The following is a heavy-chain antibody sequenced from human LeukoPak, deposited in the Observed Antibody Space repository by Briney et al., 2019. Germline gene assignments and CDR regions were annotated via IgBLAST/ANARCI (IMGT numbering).Heavy chain of an antibody. Sequence: PGRSLRLSCAASGFTFSSYGMHWVRQAPGKGLEWVAVISYDGSNKYYADSVKGRFTISRDNSKNTLYLQMNSLRAEDTAVYYCASYWQQPPLLSRNYYYGMDVWGQGTTVTVSS. CDR2: ISYDGSNK. V-gene: IGHV3-30*03. J-gene: IGHJ6*02. CDR1: GFTFSSYG. CDR3: ASYWQQPPLLSRNYYYGMDV. D-gene: IGHD2/OR15-2a*01.